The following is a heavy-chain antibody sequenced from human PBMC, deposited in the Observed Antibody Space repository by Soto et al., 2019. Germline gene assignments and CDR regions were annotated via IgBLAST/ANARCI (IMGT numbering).Heavy chain of an antibody. CDR2: INPSGGST. CDR1: GYTFTSYY. J-gene: IGHJ5*02. V-gene: IGHV1-46*01. D-gene: IGHD6-13*01. Sequence: QVQLVQSGAEVKKPGASVKVSCKASGYTFTSYYMHWVRQAPGQGLEWMGIINPSGGSTSYAQKCQGRVTMTRDTSTSTVYMELSSLGSEDTAVYYCARSIAAAGTGYNWFDPWGQGTLVTVSS. CDR3: ARSIAAAGTGYNWFDP.